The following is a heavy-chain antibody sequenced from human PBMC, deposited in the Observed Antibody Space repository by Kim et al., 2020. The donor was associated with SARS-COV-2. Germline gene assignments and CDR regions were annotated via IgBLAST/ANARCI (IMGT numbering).Heavy chain of an antibody. CDR3: ARDARYCSGGSCYLDH. D-gene: IGHD2-15*01. V-gene: IGHV3-30*04. Sequence: GGSLRLSCAASGFTFSSYDMHWVRQAPGNGLEWVAVLSSGGSNKYYSDSVKGRFTVSRDNSKNTLYLQMNSLRVEDTAVYYCARDARYCSGGSCYLDHWGQGTLVTVSS. CDR1: GFTFSSYD. J-gene: IGHJ4*02. CDR2: LSSGGSNK.